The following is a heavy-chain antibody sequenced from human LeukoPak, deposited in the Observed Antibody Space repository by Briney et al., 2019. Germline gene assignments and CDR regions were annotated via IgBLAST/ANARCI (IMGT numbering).Heavy chain of an antibody. J-gene: IGHJ3*02. D-gene: IGHD3-22*01. CDR2: ISYDGSNK. CDR1: GFTFESYT. Sequence: GGSLRLSCAASGFTFESYTIHWVRQAPGKGLEWVAVISYDGSNKYYADSVKGRFTISRDNSKNTLYLQMNSLRAEDTAVYYCAKDMWDSSGYYYISAFDIWGQGTMVTVSS. CDR3: AKDMWDSSGYYYISAFDI. V-gene: IGHV3-30*04.